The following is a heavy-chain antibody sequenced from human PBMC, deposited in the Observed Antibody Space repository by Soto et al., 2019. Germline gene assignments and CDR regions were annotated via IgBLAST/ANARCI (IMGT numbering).Heavy chain of an antibody. V-gene: IGHV3-33*05. D-gene: IGHD3-16*01. CDR2: TSYDGSNK. CDR1: GFTFRSYV. J-gene: IGHJ1*01. Sequence: QVHLVESGGGVVQPGTSRRLSCVGSGFTFRSYVIHWVRQAPGKGLEWVALTSYDGSNKDYGDSVKGRFTISRDNSRNTVALQMDSLRREDTALYYCARWGTTGGLDVWGQGTLVSVSS. CDR3: ARWGTTGGLDV.